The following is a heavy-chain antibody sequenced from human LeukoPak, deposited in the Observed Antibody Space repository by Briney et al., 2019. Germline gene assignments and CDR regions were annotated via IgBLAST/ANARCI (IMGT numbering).Heavy chain of an antibody. CDR2: INHGGST. V-gene: IGHV4-34*01. D-gene: IGHD2-15*01. CDR3: ARESGYCSGGSCYDYFDY. CDR1: GGSFSGDF. J-gene: IGHJ4*02. Sequence: SETLSLTCAVYGGSFSGDFWSWIRQSPGKGLEWIGEINHGGSTTYNPSLQSRVTMSVDTSTNQFSLKLSSVTAADTAVYYCARESGYCSGGSCYDYFDYWGQGTLVTVSS.